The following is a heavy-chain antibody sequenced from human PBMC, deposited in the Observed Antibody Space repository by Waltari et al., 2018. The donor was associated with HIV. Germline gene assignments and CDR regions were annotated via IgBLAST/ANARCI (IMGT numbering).Heavy chain of an antibody. D-gene: IGHD3-16*01. V-gene: IGHV3-21*01. Sequence: EVQLVESGGGLVKPGGSLRLSCAASGFTFSSYSMNWVRQAPGKALEWITSMSSSSSYMYYADSGRGRFTISRDNAKNSLYLQMNSLRADDTAVYYCARDFWGGYYYGMDVWGQGTTVTVSS. J-gene: IGHJ6*02. CDR1: GFTFSSYS. CDR2: MSSSSSYM. CDR3: ARDFWGGYYYGMDV.